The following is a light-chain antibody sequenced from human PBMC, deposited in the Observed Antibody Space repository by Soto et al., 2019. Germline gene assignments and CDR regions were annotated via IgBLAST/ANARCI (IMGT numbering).Light chain of an antibody. J-gene: IGKJ5*01. CDR3: QQRSNWPIT. CDR1: QGVTTN. CDR2: DVS. V-gene: IGKV3-15*01. Sequence: EIVMTQSPGTLSVSPGQRATLSCRAGQGVTTNFAWYQQKSGQSPRLLIYDVSIRATGVPARFSGTGSETDFTLTISGLQSEDSTVYYCQQRSNWPITFGQGTRLEIK.